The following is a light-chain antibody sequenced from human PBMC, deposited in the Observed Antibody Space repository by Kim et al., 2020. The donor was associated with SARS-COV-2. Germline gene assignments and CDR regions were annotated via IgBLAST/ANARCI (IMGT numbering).Light chain of an antibody. J-gene: IGKJ1*01. CDR2: AAS. CDR1: QNISNY. Sequence: ASVGDRVTITCRESQNISNYLAWFQLKPGKAPKLLIYAASALQPGVPSRFSGSGSGTDFTLTVTSLQPEDIATYYCQKCDSAPWTFGQRTKVDIK. V-gene: IGKV1-27*01. CDR3: QKCDSAPWT.